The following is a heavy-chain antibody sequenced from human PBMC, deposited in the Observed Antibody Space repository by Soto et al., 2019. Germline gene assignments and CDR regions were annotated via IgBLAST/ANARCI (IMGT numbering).Heavy chain of an antibody. CDR1: GYGFTSYW. Sequence: GESLKISCKGSGYGFTSYWIGWVRQMPGKGLEWMGIIYPVDSDTSYSPSFQGQVTISADKSISTAYLQWSSLKASDTAMYYCARKVAGSLTYYYGMDVWGQGTTVTVSS. V-gene: IGHV5-51*01. CDR2: IYPVDSDT. J-gene: IGHJ6*02. CDR3: ARKVAGSLTYYYGMDV. D-gene: IGHD6-19*01.